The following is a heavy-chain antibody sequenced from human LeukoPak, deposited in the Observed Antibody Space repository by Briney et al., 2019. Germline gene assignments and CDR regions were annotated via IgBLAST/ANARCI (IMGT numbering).Heavy chain of an antibody. CDR1: GYTFTGYY. Sequence: ASVKVSCKASGYTFTGYYMHWVRQAPGQGLKWMGWINPNSGGTNYAQKFQGWVTMTRDTSISTAYMELSRLRSDDTAVYYCARGQYYDFWSGMESNWFDPWGQETLVTVSS. J-gene: IGHJ5*02. CDR2: INPNSGGT. V-gene: IGHV1-2*04. CDR3: ARGQYYDFWSGMESNWFDP. D-gene: IGHD3-3*01.